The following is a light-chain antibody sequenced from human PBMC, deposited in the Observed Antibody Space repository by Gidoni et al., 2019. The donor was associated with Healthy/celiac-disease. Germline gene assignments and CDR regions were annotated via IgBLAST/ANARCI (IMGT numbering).Light chain of an antibody. CDR3: QQRVT. V-gene: IGKV1-39*01. CDR1: QSISSY. CDR2: AAS. J-gene: IGKJ3*01. Sequence: DIQMTQSPSSLSASVGDRVTITCRASQSISSYVNWYQQKPGNAPKLLIYAASSLQSGVPSRFSGSGSGTDFTLTISSLQPEDFATYYCQQRVTFGPGTKVDIK.